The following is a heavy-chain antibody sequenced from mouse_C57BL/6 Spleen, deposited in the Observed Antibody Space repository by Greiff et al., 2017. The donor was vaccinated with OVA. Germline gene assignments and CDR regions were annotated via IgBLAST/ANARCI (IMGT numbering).Heavy chain of an antibody. D-gene: IGHD2-5*01. CDR1: GYTFTSYW. CDR2: IYPGSGST. V-gene: IGHV1-55*01. J-gene: IGHJ2*01. Sequence: QLPGAELVKPGASVKMSCKASGYTFTSYWITWVKQRPGQGLEWIGDIYPGSGSTNYNEKFKSKATLTVDTSSSTAYMQLSSLTSEDSAVYYCARDSNYHYYFDYWGQGTTLTVSS. CDR3: ARDSNYHYYFDY.